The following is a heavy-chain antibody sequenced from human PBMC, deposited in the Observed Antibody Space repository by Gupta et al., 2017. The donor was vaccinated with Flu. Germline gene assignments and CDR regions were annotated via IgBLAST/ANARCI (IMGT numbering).Heavy chain of an antibody. Sequence: EAQLLESGGGSVQPGGSLRLSCVGSGFTFDKFAMSWVRQSPGKGLEWVSGSKAGGRRTFDADSVKGRFTISRDNSRNALSLQMNSLRVEDTATYSCAKEDTAVAGDDNWFQPWGQGTLVTVSS. V-gene: IGHV3-23*01. CDR2: SKAGGRRT. D-gene: IGHD6-19*01. CDR3: AKEDTAVAGDDNWFQP. J-gene: IGHJ5*02. CDR1: GFTFDKFA.